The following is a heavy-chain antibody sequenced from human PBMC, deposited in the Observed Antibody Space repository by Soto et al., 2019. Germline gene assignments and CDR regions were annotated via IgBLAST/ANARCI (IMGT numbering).Heavy chain of an antibody. Sequence: QITLKESGPTLVKPTQTLTLTCTFSGFSLSTSGVGVGWIRQPPGKALEWLALIYWDDDKRYSPSMKIRLTITKDTSKNQVVLTMTNMDPVDTATYYCAHRPSYCSGVSCYSGFDYWGQGTLVTVSS. CDR3: AHRPSYCSGVSCYSGFDY. D-gene: IGHD2-15*01. CDR2: IYWDDDK. J-gene: IGHJ4*02. V-gene: IGHV2-5*02. CDR1: GFSLSTSGVG.